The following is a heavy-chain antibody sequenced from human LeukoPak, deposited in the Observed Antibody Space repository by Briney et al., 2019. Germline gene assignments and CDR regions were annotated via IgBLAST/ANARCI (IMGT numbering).Heavy chain of an antibody. CDR1: GFTFSSYA. V-gene: IGHV3-23*01. CDR2: ISGSGGST. J-gene: IGHJ4*02. Sequence: GGSLRLSCAASGFTFSSYAMSWVRQAPGKGLEWVSAISGSGGSTYYADSVKGRFTISRDNSKNTLYLQMNSLRAEDTAVYYCAKSRITMVRGVIDSDYWGQGTLVTVSS. D-gene: IGHD3-10*01. CDR3: AKSRITMVRGVIDSDY.